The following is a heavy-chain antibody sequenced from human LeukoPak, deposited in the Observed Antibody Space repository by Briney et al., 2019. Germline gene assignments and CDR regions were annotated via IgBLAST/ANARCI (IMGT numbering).Heavy chain of an antibody. CDR1: GYSISGGYY. V-gene: IGHV4-38-2*01. D-gene: IGHD4-23*01. CDR3: ARGRSGYGGDSGVASFDY. CDR2: IYNTGST. Sequence: SETLSLTCAVSGYSISGGYYWSWIRQPPGEGLEWFGSIYNTGSTYSNPSLKSRVTLSVDTSKNQFSLKLTSVTAADTAVYYCARGRSGYGGDSGVASFDYWGQGTLVTVSS. J-gene: IGHJ4*02.